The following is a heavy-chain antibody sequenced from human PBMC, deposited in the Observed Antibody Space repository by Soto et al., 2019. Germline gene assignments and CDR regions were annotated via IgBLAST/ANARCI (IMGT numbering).Heavy chain of an antibody. CDR1: GYSFSTYA. Sequence: EVQLLESGGGLVQPGGSLRLSCAASGYSFSTYAMSWVRQAPGKGLEWVSGISAGGGSPFIADSVKGRFIISRDNAKDTLYLQMNSLTGEDTAIYYCVKHAEYQLVSWFDPWGQGTLVNVSS. J-gene: IGHJ5*02. V-gene: IGHV3-23*01. CDR2: ISAGGGSP. D-gene: IGHD6-6*01. CDR3: VKHAEYQLVSWFDP.